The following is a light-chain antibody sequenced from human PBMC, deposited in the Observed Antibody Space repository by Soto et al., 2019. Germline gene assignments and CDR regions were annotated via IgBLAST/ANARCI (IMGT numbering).Light chain of an antibody. CDR2: EVS. CDR3: SSYAGSNIYVV. V-gene: IGLV2-8*01. CDR1: SSDVGGYNY. J-gene: IGLJ2*01. Sequence: QSALTQPPSASGSPGQSVTISCTGTSSDVGGYNYVSWYQHHPGKAPKLMIYEVSKRPSGVPDRFSGSKSGNTASLTVSGLHAEDEADYYCSSYAGSNIYVVFGGGTKLTV.